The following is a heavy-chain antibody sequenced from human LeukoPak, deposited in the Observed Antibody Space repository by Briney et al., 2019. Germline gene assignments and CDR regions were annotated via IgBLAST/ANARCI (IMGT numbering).Heavy chain of an antibody. CDR2: IYSGGST. D-gene: IGHD1-26*01. CDR3: ARGGSYLVSDAFDI. V-gene: IGHV3-53*01. CDR1: GFTVSSNY. Sequence: PGGSLRRSCAASGFTVSSNYMSWVRQAPGKGLEWVSVIYSGGSTYYADSVKGRFTISRDNSKNTLYLQMNSLRAEDTAVYYCARGGSYLVSDAFDIWGQGTMVTVSS. J-gene: IGHJ3*02.